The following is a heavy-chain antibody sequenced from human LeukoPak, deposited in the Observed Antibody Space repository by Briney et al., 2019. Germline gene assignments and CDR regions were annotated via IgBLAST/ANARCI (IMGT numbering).Heavy chain of an antibody. D-gene: IGHD1-1*01. CDR2: ISSSSSYI. CDR1: GFTFSNYN. V-gene: IGHV3-21*01. J-gene: IGHJ4*02. Sequence: PGGSLRLSCAASGFTFSNYNMEWVRQAPGKGLEWVSSISSSSSYIYYADSVKGRFTVSRDNAKNPLYLQMNSLRAEDTAVYYCARDSEGGWNGDYWGQGTLVTVSS. CDR3: ARDSEGGWNGDY.